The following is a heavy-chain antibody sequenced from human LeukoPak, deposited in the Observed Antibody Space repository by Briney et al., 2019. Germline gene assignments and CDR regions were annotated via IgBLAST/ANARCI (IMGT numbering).Heavy chain of an antibody. Sequence: GGSLRLSCAASGFTFASYAMSWVRQAPGKGLEWVSAISGSGVSTYYVDSVKGRFTISRDNSKNTLYLQMSSLRAEDTAVYYCAKNCKNIAVASCDYWGQGTLVTVSS. D-gene: IGHD6-19*01. V-gene: IGHV3-23*01. CDR2: ISGSGVST. CDR3: AKNCKNIAVASCDY. CDR1: GFTFASYA. J-gene: IGHJ4*02.